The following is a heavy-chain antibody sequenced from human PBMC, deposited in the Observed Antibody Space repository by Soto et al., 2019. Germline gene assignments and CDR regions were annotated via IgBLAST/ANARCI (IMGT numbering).Heavy chain of an antibody. CDR3: ARENGIYDSSGYYYDY. J-gene: IGHJ4*02. CDR2: IYHSGST. CDR1: GGSISSSNW. Sequence: QVQLQESGPGLVKPSGTLSLTCAVSGGSISSSNWWSWVRQPPGKGLEWIGEIYHSGSTNYNPSLKSRVTLSVDKSKNQFSLKLSSVTAADTAVYYCARENGIYDSSGYYYDYWGQGTLVTVSS. D-gene: IGHD3-22*01. V-gene: IGHV4-4*02.